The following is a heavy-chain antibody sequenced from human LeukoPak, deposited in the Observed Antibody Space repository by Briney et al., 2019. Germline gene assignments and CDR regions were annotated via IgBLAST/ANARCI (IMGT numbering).Heavy chain of an antibody. CDR3: ARALGCGGDCYSMAFDI. V-gene: IGHV3-48*03. D-gene: IGHD2-21*02. CDR1: GFTFSSYE. J-gene: IGHJ3*02. CDR2: ISSSGSTI. Sequence: GGSLRLSCAASGFTFSSYEMNWVRQAPGKGLEWVSYISSSGSTIYYADSVKGRFTISRDNAKNSLYLQMNSLRAEDTAVYYCARALGCGGDCYSMAFDIWGQGTMVTVSS.